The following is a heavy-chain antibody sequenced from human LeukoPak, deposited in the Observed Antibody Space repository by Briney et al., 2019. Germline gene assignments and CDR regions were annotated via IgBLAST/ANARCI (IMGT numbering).Heavy chain of an antibody. D-gene: IGHD6-13*01. CDR3: ARVYYSSSYDYWYFDL. J-gene: IGHJ2*01. Sequence: SETLSLTCTVSGGSISSYYWSWIRQPAGKGLEWIGRIYTSGSTNYNPSLKSRVTMSVDASKNQFSLKLSSVTAADTAVYYCARVYYSSSYDYWYFDLWGRGTLVTVSS. CDR2: IYTSGST. V-gene: IGHV4-4*07. CDR1: GGSISSYY.